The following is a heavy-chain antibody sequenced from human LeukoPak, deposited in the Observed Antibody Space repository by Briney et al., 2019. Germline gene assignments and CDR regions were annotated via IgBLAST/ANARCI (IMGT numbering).Heavy chain of an antibody. J-gene: IGHJ3*02. V-gene: IGHV3-30*04. CDR1: GFTFSSYA. Sequence: GGSLRLTCAASGFTFSSYAMHWVRQAPGKGLEWVAVISYDRSNKYYADSVKGRFTMSRDNYKNTLYLQMNSLRAEDTAVYYCAILLSPFGEDTFDIWGQGTMVTVSS. CDR3: AILLSPFGEDTFDI. D-gene: IGHD3-10*01. CDR2: ISYDRSNK.